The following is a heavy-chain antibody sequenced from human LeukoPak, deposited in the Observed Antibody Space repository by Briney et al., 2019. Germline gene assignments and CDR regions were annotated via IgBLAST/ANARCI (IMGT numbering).Heavy chain of an antibody. CDR2: ISVDGSNE. CDR3: AKDRGDY. J-gene: IGHJ4*02. Sequence: GGSLSLSCAASGFTFSSYGMHWVRQAPGKGLEWVAVISVDGSNEYYADSVKGRFTISRDNSKNTLYLQMNSLRAEDTAVYYCAKDRGDYWGQGTLVTVSS. V-gene: IGHV3-30*18. D-gene: IGHD3-10*01. CDR1: GFTFSSYG.